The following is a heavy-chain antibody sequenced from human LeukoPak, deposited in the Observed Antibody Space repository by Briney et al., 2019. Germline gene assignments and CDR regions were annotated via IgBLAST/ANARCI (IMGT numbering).Heavy chain of an antibody. CDR1: GFTFSSYW. CDR2: IHTDGSIT. CDR3: ARHLNYYLDY. V-gene: IGHV3-74*01. D-gene: IGHD3-10*01. Sequence: GGSLRLSCAASGFTFSSYWMHWVRQAPGKGLMWVSRIHTDGSITNYADSVKGRFTISRDNAKNTLYLQMSSLRAEDTAVYYCARHLNYYLDYWGQGALVTVSS. J-gene: IGHJ4*02.